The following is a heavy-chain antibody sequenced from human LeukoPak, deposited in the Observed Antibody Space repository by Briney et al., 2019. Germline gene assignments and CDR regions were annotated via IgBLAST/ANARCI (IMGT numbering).Heavy chain of an antibody. J-gene: IGHJ4*02. Sequence: SGESLRLSCAASGFTFSSYAMSWVRQAPGKGLEWVSAISGSGGSTYYADSVKGRFTISRDNSKNTLYLQMNSLRAEDTAVYYCAKVKSYNWNAIDYWGQGTLVTVSS. CDR3: AKVKSYNWNAIDY. CDR2: ISGSGGST. V-gene: IGHV3-23*01. D-gene: IGHD1-20*01. CDR1: GFTFSSYA.